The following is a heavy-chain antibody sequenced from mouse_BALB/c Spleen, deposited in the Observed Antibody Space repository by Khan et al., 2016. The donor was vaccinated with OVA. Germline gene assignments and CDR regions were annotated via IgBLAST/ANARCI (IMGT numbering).Heavy chain of an antibody. J-gene: IGHJ3*01. CDR2: VNTYYGDA. CDR1: GYTFTDFT. V-gene: IGHV1S137*01. Sequence: QVQLQQSGAELVRPGVSVKISCKGSGYTFTDFTMHWVKQSHAKSLEWIGVVNTYYGDATYNQKFKGKATMTVDKSSTTAYMEPARLTSEDSAIYFCGRGGGGDRFAYWGQGTLVTVSA. CDR3: GRGGGGDRFAY.